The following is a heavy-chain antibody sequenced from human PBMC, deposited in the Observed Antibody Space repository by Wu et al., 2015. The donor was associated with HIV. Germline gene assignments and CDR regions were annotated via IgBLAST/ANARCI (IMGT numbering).Heavy chain of an antibody. Sequence: QVQLVQSETEMKKPGASLKVSCKASGYTFSAYDINWVRQAPGQGLEWVGWMNPNSGNTGYPQKFQGRVTMTRDTSISTAYMELSSLKSEDTAAYYCARAASFFYDKHGYYRNWYFDVWGRGTLVAVSS. D-gene: IGHD3-22*01. J-gene: IGHJ2*01. CDR1: GYTFSAYD. V-gene: IGHV1-8*01. CDR2: MNPNSGNT. CDR3: ARAASFFYDKHGYYRNWYFDV.